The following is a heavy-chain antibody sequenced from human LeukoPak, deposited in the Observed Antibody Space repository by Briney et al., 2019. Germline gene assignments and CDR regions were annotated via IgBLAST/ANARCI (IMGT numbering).Heavy chain of an antibody. CDR1: GVSFSGYY. CDR3: ARGLIGSSSWFDP. D-gene: IGHD6-6*01. CDR2: INHSGST. V-gene: IGHV4-34*01. J-gene: IGHJ5*02. Sequence: PSETLSLTCAVYGVSFSGYYWSWIRQPPGKGLEWIGEINHSGSTNYNPSLKSRVTISVDTSKNQFSLKLSSVTAADTAVYYCARGLIGSSSWFDPWGQGTLVTVSS.